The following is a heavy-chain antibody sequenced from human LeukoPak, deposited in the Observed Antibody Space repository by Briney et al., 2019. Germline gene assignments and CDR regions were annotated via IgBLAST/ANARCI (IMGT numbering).Heavy chain of an antibody. CDR3: ARGSTMVRGVTFYYYYGMDV. CDR2: IYTSGTT. CDR1: GGSISNFY. D-gene: IGHD3-10*01. V-gene: IGHV4-4*07. J-gene: IGHJ6*02. Sequence: SETLSLTCTVSGGSISNFYWSWIRQPAGGGQEWIGHIYTSGTTNYNPSLKSRVTMSVDTSKNQFSLKLSSVTAADTAVYYCARGSTMVRGVTFYYYYGMDVWGQGTTVTVSS.